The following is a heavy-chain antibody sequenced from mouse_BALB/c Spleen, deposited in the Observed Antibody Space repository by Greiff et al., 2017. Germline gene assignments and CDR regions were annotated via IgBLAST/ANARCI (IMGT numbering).Heavy chain of an antibody. CDR3: VRHGAAYYGNYRNYAMDY. J-gene: IGHJ4*01. V-gene: IGHV10-1*02. CDR1: GFTFNTYA. D-gene: IGHD2-10*01. CDR2: IRSKSNNYAT. Sequence: EVKLVESGGGLVQPKGSLKLSCAASGFTFNTYAMNWVLQAPGKGLEWVARIRSKSNNYATYYADSVKDRFTISRDDSQSMLYLQMNNLKTEDTAMYYCVRHGAAYYGNYRNYAMDYWGQGTSVTVSS.